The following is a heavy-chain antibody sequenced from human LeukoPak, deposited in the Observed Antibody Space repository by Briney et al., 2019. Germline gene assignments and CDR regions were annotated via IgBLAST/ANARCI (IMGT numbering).Heavy chain of an antibody. CDR3: ARDYDILTGYYYGMDV. V-gene: IGHV3-21*01. CDR2: ISSSSSYI. Sequence: GGSLRLSCAASGFTFSSYSMNWVRQAPGEGLEWVSSISSSSSYIYYADSVKGRFTISRDNAKNSLYLQMNSLRAEDTAVYYCARDYDILTGYYYGMDVWGQGTTVTVSS. J-gene: IGHJ6*02. CDR1: GFTFSSYS. D-gene: IGHD3-9*01.